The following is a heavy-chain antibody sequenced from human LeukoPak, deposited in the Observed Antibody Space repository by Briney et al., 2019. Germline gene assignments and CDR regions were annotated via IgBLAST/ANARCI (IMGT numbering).Heavy chain of an antibody. CDR3: ARPTSSCSGGSCYSGFDY. V-gene: IGHV3-7*01. D-gene: IGHD2-15*01. CDR1: GFTFNTYW. CDR2: IKQDGSEK. J-gene: IGHJ4*02. Sequence: GGSLRLSCAASGFTFNTYWMTWVRQAPGKGLEWVANIKQDGSEKYYVDSVKGRFTISRDNAKNSLYLQMDSLRAEDTAVYYCARPTSSCSGGSCYSGFDYWGQGTLVTVSS.